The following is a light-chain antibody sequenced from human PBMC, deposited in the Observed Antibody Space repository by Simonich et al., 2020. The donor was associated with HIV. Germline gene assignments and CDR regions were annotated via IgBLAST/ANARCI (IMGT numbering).Light chain of an antibody. CDR1: QSVLHSSNNKNY. Sequence: DILMTQSPDSLSVSLGERATINCKSSQSVLHSSNNKNYLVWVQQKPGQPPTLLIYWASTRESGVPERFSGSGSGTEFTITNSSLQAEDVAVYYCQQYYSTPRTFGQGTKVEIK. CDR2: WAS. CDR3: QQYYSTPRT. J-gene: IGKJ1*01. V-gene: IGKV4-1*01.